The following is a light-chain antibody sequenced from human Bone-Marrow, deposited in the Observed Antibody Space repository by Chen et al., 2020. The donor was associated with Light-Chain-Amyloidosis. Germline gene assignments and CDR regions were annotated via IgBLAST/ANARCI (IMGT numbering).Light chain of an antibody. CDR3: QVWDRSSDRPV. CDR2: DDS. Sequence: SYVLPQPSSVSVAPGQTATTACGGNNIGSTSVHWYQHTPGQAPLLVVYDDSDRPSGIPERLSGSNSGNTATLTISRVEAGDEADYYCQVWDRSSDRPVFGGGTKLTVL. V-gene: IGLV3-21*02. J-gene: IGLJ3*02. CDR1: NIGSTS.